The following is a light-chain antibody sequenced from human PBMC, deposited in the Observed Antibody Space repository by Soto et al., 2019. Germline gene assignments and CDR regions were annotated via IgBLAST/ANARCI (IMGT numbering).Light chain of an antibody. Sequence: QSALTQPPSASGSPGQSVTISCTGTSSDVGGYNYVSWYQQHPGKAPKLMIYEVNKRPSGVPDRFSGSKSDNTASLTVSGLQAEDEADYYCSSYAGNNNLVFGGVTHLTVL. CDR1: SSDVGGYNY. CDR2: EVN. V-gene: IGLV2-8*01. CDR3: SSYAGNNNLV. J-gene: IGLJ2*01.